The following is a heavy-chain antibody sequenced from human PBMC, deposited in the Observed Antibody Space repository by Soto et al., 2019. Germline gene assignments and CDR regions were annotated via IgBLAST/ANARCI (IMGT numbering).Heavy chain of an antibody. CDR1: GGSISSSTYY. J-gene: IGHJ6*01. CDR2: FYYSGST. V-gene: IGHV4-39*01. CDR3: AITLGGNYFGMDV. D-gene: IGHD3-16*01. Sequence: QLQVQESGPGLVKPSETLSLTCTVSGGSISSSTYYWGWIRQPPGKGLEWIGSFYYSGSTDYNPSLQSRVTISVDTSKNQFSLNLSSVTAADTGVYYCAITLGGNYFGMDVWGHGTSVTVSS.